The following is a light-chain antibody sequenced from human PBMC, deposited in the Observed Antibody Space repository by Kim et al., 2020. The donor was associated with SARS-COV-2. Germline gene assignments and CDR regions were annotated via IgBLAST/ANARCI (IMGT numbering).Light chain of an antibody. CDR2: DVS. CDR3: SSYTSSSTLYV. V-gene: IGLV2-14*04. CDR1: SSDVGRYNY. J-gene: IGLJ1*01. Sequence: SITISGTGTSSDVGRYNYVSWYQQHPGKAPKLMIYDVSKRPSGVSNRFSGSKSGNTASLTISGLQAEDEAVYYCSSYTSSSTLYVFGTGTKVTVL.